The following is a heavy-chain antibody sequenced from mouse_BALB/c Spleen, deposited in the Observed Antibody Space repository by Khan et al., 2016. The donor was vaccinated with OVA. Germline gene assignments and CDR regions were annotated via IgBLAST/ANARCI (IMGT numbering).Heavy chain of an antibody. CDR2: INPRSGYN. V-gene: IGHV1-4*02. CDR3: ARRRGGYYFDY. J-gene: IGHJ2*01. Sequence: QVQLQQSAAELARPGASVKMSCKASGYTFTSNTMHWVKQRPGQGLEWIGYINPRSGYNEYNQKCKDKTTLTADTSSSTAYMQLSSLTSEDSAVYDWARRRGGYYFDYWGQGTTLTVSS. CDR1: GYTFTSNT.